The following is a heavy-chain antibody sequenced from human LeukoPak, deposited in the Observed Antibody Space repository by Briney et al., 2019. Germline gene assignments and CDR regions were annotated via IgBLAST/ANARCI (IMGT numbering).Heavy chain of an antibody. Sequence: SVKVSCKTTGYTSDFMKFGVAWVRQAPGQGLEWMGGIIPIFGTANYAQKFQGRVTITTDESTSTAYMELSSLRSEDTAVYYCARGLVTVVRGVADAFDIWGQGTMVTVSS. CDR1: GYTSDFMKFG. J-gene: IGHJ3*02. CDR2: IIPIFGTA. D-gene: IGHD3-10*01. CDR3: ARGLVTVVRGVADAFDI. V-gene: IGHV1-69*05.